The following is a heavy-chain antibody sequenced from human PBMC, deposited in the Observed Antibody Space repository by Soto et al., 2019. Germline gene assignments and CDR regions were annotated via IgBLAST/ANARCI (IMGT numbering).Heavy chain of an antibody. CDR2: IDWDDDK. CDR3: ARIAPLSRGYFDY. Sequence: GPTLLNPTQNLTLTCTFSGFSLSTTGMRVTWIRQPPGKALEWLARIDWDDDKFYSTSLKTRLTISKDTSKNQVVLTMTNMYPVDTATYYCARIAPLSRGYFDYWGQGTLVTVSS. CDR1: GFSLSTTGMR. D-gene: IGHD3-10*01. J-gene: IGHJ4*02. V-gene: IGHV2-70*04.